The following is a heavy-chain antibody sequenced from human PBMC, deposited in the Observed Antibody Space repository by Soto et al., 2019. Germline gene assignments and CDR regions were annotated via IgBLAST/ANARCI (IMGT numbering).Heavy chain of an antibody. V-gene: IGHV4-34*01. CDR1: GGSFSGYY. CDR2: INHSGST. CDR3: ARVIRGVMAYYYYYGMDV. J-gene: IGHJ6*02. Sequence: TSETLSLTCAVYGGSFSGYYWSWIRQLPGKGLEWIGEINHSGSTNYNPSLKSRVTISVDTSKNQFSLKLSSVTAADTAVYYCARVIRGVMAYYYYYGMDVWGQGTTVTVSS. D-gene: IGHD3-10*01.